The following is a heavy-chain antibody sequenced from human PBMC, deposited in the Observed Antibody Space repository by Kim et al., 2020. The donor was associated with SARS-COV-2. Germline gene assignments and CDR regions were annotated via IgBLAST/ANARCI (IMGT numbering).Heavy chain of an antibody. CDR2: IDPSSGDI. D-gene: IGHD5-12*01. CDR3: VRSSDSFYFDS. V-gene: IGHV1-2*06. CDR1: GYTFSDYY. J-gene: IGHJ4*02. Sequence: ASVKVSCKTSGYTFSDYYIHWVRQAPGLGLEWMGRIDPSSGDIDFAQRFQARVTMTVDASISTAYMELRGLTSDDTAVYFCVRSSDSFYFDSWGQGTLAT.